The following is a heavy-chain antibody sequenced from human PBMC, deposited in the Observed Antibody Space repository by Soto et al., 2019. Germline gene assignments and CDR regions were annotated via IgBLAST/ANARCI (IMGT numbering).Heavy chain of an antibody. CDR2: ISSSSSYI. CDR1: GFTFSDYY. CDR3: ARDSMVRGVIIMIGDYYYGMDV. Sequence: PGGSLRLSCAASGFTFSDYYMNWVRQAPGKGLEWVSSISSSSSYIYYADSVKGRFTISRDNAKNSLYLQMNSLRAEDTAVYYCARDSMVRGVIIMIGDYYYGMDVWGQGTTVTVSS. D-gene: IGHD3-10*01. J-gene: IGHJ6*02. V-gene: IGHV3-21*01.